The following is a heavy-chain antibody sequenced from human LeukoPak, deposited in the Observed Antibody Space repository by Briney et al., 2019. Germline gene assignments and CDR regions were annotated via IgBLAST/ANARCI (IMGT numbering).Heavy chain of an antibody. Sequence: GGSLRLSCAAFGFTFSNYAINWVRQAPGKGLEWVSSTTGSGGGTYYADSVKGRFNISRDNSKNTLYLQMNSLRAEDTAVYYCAKDRWVSGSDNYYTLFDYWGQGTLVTVSS. CDR2: TTGSGGGT. CDR1: GFTFSNYA. D-gene: IGHD3-10*01. J-gene: IGHJ4*02. V-gene: IGHV3-23*01. CDR3: AKDRWVSGSDNYYTLFDY.